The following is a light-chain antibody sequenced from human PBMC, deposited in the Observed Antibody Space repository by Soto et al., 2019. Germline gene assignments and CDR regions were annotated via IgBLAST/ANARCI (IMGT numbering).Light chain of an antibody. CDR3: QQYGSSPGT. CDR1: QIVTSNY. CDR2: GAS. Sequence: EIVLTQSPGTLSSSPVERATLSCRASQIVTSNYLAWYQQKPGQAPRLLIFGASIRATGLPDRFSGGGSGTDFTLTISRLEPEDFAVYYCQQYGSSPGTFGQGTQVDIK. J-gene: IGKJ1*01. V-gene: IGKV3-20*01.